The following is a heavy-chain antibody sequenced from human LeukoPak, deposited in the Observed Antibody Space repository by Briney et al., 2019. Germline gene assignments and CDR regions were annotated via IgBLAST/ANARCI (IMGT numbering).Heavy chain of an antibody. Sequence: GGSLRLSCAASGFTFSSYNMNWVRQAPGKGLEWVSSITSSSSYIYYAGSVKGRFTISRDNAKNSLYLQMNSLRAEDTAVYYCATVQFDYWGQGTLVTVSS. CDR1: GFTFSSYN. D-gene: IGHD1-1*01. J-gene: IGHJ4*02. CDR2: ITSSSSYI. CDR3: ATVQFDY. V-gene: IGHV3-21*01.